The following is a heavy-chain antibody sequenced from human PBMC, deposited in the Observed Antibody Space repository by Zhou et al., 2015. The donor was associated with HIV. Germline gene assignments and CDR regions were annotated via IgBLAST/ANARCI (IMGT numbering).Heavy chain of an antibody. Sequence: QIQLVQSGPEVKKPGASVKVSCKASGYSFTAYALNWVRQAPGQGLEWMGWVSAYNGNTSIAPNLQGRVTMTTDTSTTTAYMELRSLRSADTAVYYCARVGAYYYDSSHDAFDIWGKGTMVTVSS. CDR3: ARVGAYYYDSSHDAFDI. CDR1: GYSFTAYA. CDR2: VSAYNGNT. V-gene: IGHV1-18*01. D-gene: IGHD3-22*01. J-gene: IGHJ3*02.